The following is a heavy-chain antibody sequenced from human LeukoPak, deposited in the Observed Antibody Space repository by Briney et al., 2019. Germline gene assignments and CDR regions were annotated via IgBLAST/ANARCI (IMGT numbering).Heavy chain of an antibody. V-gene: IGHV1-69*06. J-gene: IGHJ6*03. Sequence: SVKVSCKASGASYSSYAISWVRQAPGQGLEWMGRIIPIFGTPNYAQRFQGRVTITADIVSSTAYMEVNNLTSEDTAVYFCAKQGALSQDYYMDVWGNGTTVTVSS. CDR3: AKQGALSQDYYMDV. CDR2: IIPIFGTP. CDR1: GASYSSYA.